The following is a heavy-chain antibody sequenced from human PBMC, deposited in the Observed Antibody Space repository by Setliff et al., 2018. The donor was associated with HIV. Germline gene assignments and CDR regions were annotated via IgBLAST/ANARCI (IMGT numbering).Heavy chain of an antibody. CDR3: ARHSGSGYYLIDP. V-gene: IGHV4-38-2*02. CDR1: GYSISSRYY. Sequence: SETLSLTCTVSGYSISSRYYWGWIRQSPGKGLEWIGSIYHSGSTQYNPSLKSRVTISVDTPKNQFSLKLSSVTAADTAVYYCARHSGSGYYLIDPWGQGTLVTVSS. J-gene: IGHJ5*02. D-gene: IGHD3-22*01. CDR2: IYHSGST.